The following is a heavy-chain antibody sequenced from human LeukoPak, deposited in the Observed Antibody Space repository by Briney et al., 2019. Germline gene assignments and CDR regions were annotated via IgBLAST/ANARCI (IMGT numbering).Heavy chain of an antibody. J-gene: IGHJ5*02. V-gene: IGHV4-59*01. Sequence: SETLSLTCTVSGGSISTYYWSWTRQPPGKGLEWIGYIYYSGSTNYNPSLKSRVTISVDASKNQFSLKLSSVTAADTAVYYCARGTLVGAIYNWFGPWGQGTLVTVSS. CDR2: IYYSGST. CDR1: GGSISTYY. CDR3: ARGTLVGAIYNWFGP. D-gene: IGHD1-26*01.